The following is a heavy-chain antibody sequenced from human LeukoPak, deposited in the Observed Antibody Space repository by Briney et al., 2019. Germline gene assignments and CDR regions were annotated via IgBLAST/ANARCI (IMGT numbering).Heavy chain of an antibody. V-gene: IGHV1-2*04. CDR2: INPNSGGT. CDR3: ATHFLDAFDI. J-gene: IGHJ3*02. Sequence: ASVKVSCKASGYTFTSYDINWVRQAPGQGLEWMGWINPNSGGTNYAQKFQGWVTMTRDTSISTAYMELSRLRSDDTAVYYCATHFLDAFDIWGQGTMVTVSS. CDR1: GYTFTSYD.